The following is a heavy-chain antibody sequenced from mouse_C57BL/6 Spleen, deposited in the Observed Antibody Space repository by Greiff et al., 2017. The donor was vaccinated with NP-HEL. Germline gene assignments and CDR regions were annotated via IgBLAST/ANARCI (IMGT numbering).Heavy chain of an antibody. D-gene: IGHD1-1*01. CDR2: IDPETGGI. CDR3: TRGYGSSYGTGCYFEV. CDR1: GYKFTDYE. Sequence: QVQLQQSGAELVRPGASVTLSCKASGYKFTDYEMHWVKQTPVHGLEWIGAIDPETGGIAYNQKFKGKAILTADKSSSTGYMELRSLTSEDSASYDCTRGYGSSYGTGCYFEVWGTGTTVTVSS. J-gene: IGHJ1*03. V-gene: IGHV1-15*01.